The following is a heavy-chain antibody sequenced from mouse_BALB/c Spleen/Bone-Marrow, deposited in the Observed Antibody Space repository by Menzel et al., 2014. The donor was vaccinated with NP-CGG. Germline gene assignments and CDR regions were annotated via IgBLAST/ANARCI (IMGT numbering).Heavy chain of an antibody. Sequence: VQLQQSGPELVKPGASVKMSCEASGYTFTDFNMDWVKQSHGKSLEWIGDINPNNGGTIYNQKFKGRATLTVDTSSRTAYMEFRSLTSEDTAVYLCAREERGFDYWGQGTTLTVSS. CDR2: INPNNGGT. V-gene: IGHV1-18*01. CDR1: GYTFTDFN. J-gene: IGHJ2*01. CDR3: AREERGFDY.